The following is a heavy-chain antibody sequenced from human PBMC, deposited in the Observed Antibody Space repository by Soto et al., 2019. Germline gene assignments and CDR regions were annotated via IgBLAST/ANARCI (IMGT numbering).Heavy chain of an antibody. CDR2: ISAYNGNT. CDR1: GYTFTSYG. J-gene: IGHJ6*03. Sequence: ASVKVSCKASGYTFTSYGISWVRQAPGQGLEWMGWISAYNGNTNYAQKLQGRVTMTTDTSTSTAYMELRSLRSDDTAVYYCARDGWVDYDFWSGSQVRYYYYYMDVWGKGTTVTVSS. CDR3: ARDGWVDYDFWSGSQVRYYYYYMDV. V-gene: IGHV1-18*01. D-gene: IGHD3-3*01.